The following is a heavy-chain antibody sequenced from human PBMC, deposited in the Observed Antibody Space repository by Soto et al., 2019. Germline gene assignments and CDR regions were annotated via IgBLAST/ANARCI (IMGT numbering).Heavy chain of an antibody. CDR1: GFTFDDYA. CDR2: ISWNSGSI. V-gene: IGHV3-9*01. CDR3: AKDSEDTALYYFDY. D-gene: IGHD5-18*01. J-gene: IGHJ4*02. Sequence: PGGPLRLSCAASGFTFDDYAMHWVRQAPGKGLEWVSGISWNSGSIGYADSVKGRFTISRDNAKNSLYLQMNSLRAEDTALYYCAKDSEDTALYYFDYWGQGTLVTVSS.